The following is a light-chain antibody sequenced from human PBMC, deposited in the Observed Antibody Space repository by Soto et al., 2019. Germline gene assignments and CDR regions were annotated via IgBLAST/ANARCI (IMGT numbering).Light chain of an antibody. CDR3: QKYNSPPFT. J-gene: IGKJ3*01. V-gene: IGKV1-27*01. CDR2: AAS. CDR1: QGISNF. Sequence: DIQMTQSPSSLSASVGDRVTITCRASQGISNFLAWYQQKPGKVPKLLISAASTLQSGVTSLFSGSGSGTDFTRTITSLQPEDVATYYCQKYNSPPFTFGPGTKVAIK.